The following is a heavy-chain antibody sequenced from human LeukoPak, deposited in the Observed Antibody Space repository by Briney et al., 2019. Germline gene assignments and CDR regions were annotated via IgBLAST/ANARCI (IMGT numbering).Heavy chain of an antibody. CDR1: GVTFSNYW. CDR3: ARTYRNGDKFCSVY. D-gene: IGHD2/OR15-2a*01. J-gene: IGHJ4*02. Sequence: GGPLRLSCAASGVTFSNYWINWVRQAPGKGREWVANINQDASEKYYVDSVKGRFTISRDNAKDSLYLQMSRPRAEDTAVYYCARTYRNGDKFCSVYWGQGTLVTVSS. V-gene: IGHV3-7*03. CDR2: INQDASEK.